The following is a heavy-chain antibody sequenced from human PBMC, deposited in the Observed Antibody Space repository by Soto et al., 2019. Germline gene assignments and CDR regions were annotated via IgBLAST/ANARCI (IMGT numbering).Heavy chain of an antibody. CDR1: GFTFSSYS. CDR3: ARDPILKGYCSGGSCYSDWFDP. D-gene: IGHD2-15*01. V-gene: IGHV3-21*01. J-gene: IGHJ5*02. Sequence: TGGSLRLSCAAAGFTFSSYSMNWVRQAPGKGLEWVSSISSSSSYIYYADSVKGRFTISRDNAKNSLYLQMNSLRAEDTAVYYCARDPILKGYCSGGSCYSDWFDPWGQGTLVTV. CDR2: ISSSSSYI.